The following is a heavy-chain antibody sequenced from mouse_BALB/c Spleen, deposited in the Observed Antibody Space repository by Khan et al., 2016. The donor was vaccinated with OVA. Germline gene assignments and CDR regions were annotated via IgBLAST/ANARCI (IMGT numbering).Heavy chain of an antibody. J-gene: IGHJ2*01. Sequence: EVQLVESGPGLVKPSQSLSLTCTVTGYSITSGYAWNWIRQFPGNKLEWMGYISYSGVTSYTPSLKSRISITRDTSKNQFFLQLTSVTTEDTATYYSARGNYYGYSCDYWGKGTTLTVSS. V-gene: IGHV3-2*02. CDR2: ISYSGVT. CDR1: GYSITSGYA. D-gene: IGHD1-2*01. CDR3: ARGNYYGYSCDY.